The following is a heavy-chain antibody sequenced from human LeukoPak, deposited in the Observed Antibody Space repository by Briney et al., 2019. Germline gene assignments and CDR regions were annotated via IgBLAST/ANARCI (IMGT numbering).Heavy chain of an antibody. J-gene: IGHJ4*02. CDR3: ARGVVITFGGAADY. CDR2: IYYSGST. V-gene: IGHV4-59*01. Sequence: AETLSLTCTVSGDSISNFYWSWIRQPPGKGLEWIGYIYYSGSTNYNPSLKSRVTISIDTSKNQFSLQLSSVTAADTAVYYCARGVVITFGGAADYWGQGTLVTVSS. D-gene: IGHD3-16*01. CDR1: GDSISNFY.